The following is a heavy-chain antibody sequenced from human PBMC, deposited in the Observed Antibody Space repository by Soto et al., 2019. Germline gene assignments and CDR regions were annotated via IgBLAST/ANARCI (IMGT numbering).Heavy chain of an antibody. Sequence: QVQLQQWGAGLLKPSETLSLRCVVNSGSFSGYYWTWIRQTPGKGLEWIGEISHSGSTNYNPSLMSRVTMSADTSKKKFSLRLSSVTAEDTALYFCARGYESSRRYLPLLDYWGQGTLVTVSS. CDR2: ISHSGST. D-gene: IGHD3-22*01. CDR3: ARGYESSRRYLPLLDY. V-gene: IGHV4-34*01. J-gene: IGHJ4*02. CDR1: SGSFSGYY.